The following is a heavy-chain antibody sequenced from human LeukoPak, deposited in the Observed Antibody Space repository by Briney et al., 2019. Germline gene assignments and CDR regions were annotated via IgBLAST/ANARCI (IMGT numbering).Heavy chain of an antibody. D-gene: IGHD3-10*01. CDR3: ARDGFFGSGIVGAFDI. J-gene: IGHJ3*02. CDR2: NSAYNGNT. V-gene: IGHV1-18*01. Sequence: ASVKVSCKASGYTFSSYGISWVRQAPGQGLEWMGWNSAYNGNTNYAQKFQGRVTMITDTSSSTAYMELRSLRSDDTAVYYCARDGFFGSGIVGAFDIWGQGTMVTVSS. CDR1: GYTFSSYG.